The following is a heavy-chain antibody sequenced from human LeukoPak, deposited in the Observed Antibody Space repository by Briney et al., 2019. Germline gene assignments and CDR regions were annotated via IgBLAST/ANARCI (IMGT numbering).Heavy chain of an antibody. Sequence: GGSLRLSCAASGFTVNNNYMNWVRQAPGKGLEWVSVIYSDYTTYYADSVKGRFTISRDNSKNTLYLQMNSLRAEDTAVYYCAKAKIAAAGLFDYWGQGTLVTVSS. V-gene: IGHV3-53*01. CDR1: GFTVNNNY. CDR2: IYSDYTT. CDR3: AKAKIAAAGLFDY. J-gene: IGHJ4*02. D-gene: IGHD6-13*01.